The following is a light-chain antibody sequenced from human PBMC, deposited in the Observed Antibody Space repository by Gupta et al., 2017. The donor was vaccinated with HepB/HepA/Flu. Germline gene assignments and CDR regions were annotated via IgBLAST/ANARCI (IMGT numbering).Light chain of an antibody. V-gene: IGKV3-15*01. CDR3: QQDNNWPRT. CDR1: QSVSSN. CDR2: GAS. Sequence: EIVMTQSPATLSVSPGERATLSCRASQSVSSNLAWYQQKPDQAPRLLIYGASTRATGLPARFSGSGSGTEFTLTISIRQSEDFAVYYCQQDNNWPRTFGQGTKVEIK. J-gene: IGKJ1*01.